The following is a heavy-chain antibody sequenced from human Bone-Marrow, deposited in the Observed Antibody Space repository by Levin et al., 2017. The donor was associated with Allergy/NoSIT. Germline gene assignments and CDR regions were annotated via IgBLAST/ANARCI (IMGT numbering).Heavy chain of an antibody. J-gene: IGHJ4*02. CDR3: ARDIGSSSWMYYFDY. CDR1: GYTFTSYG. Sequence: ASVKVSCKASGYTFTSYGISWVRQAPGQGLEWMGWISAYNGNTNYAQKLQGRVTMTTDTSTSTAYMELRSLRSDDTAVYYCARDIGSSSWMYYFDYWGQGTLVTVSS. V-gene: IGHV1-18*01. D-gene: IGHD6-13*01. CDR2: ISAYNGNT.